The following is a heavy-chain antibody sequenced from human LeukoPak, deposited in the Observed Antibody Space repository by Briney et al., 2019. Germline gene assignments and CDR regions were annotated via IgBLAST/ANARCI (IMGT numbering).Heavy chain of an antibody. V-gene: IGHV4-59*01. CDR1: GGSISSYY. CDR3: AREGSSSGWDRFDY. J-gene: IGHJ4*02. CDR2: IYYSGST. D-gene: IGHD6-19*01. Sequence: SETLSLTCTVSGGSISSYYWSWIRQPPGKGLEWIGYIYYSGSTNYNPSLKSRVTISVDTSKNQFSLKLSSVTAADTAVYYCAREGSSSGWDRFDYWGQGTLVTVSS.